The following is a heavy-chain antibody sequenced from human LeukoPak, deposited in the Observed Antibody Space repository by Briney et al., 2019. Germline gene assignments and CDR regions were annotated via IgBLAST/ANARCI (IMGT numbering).Heavy chain of an antibody. Sequence: SETLSLTCTVSGDSISSRSYYWGWIRQPPGQGLEWIGHISYTGSTYYNPSLKSRVTISVDTSKNQFSLKLSSVTAADTAVYYCARGDSSGYYYHSAFFDYWGQGTLVTVSS. CDR2: ISYTGST. D-gene: IGHD3-22*01. CDR3: ARGDSSGYYYHSAFFDY. V-gene: IGHV4-39*07. J-gene: IGHJ4*02. CDR1: GDSISSRSYY.